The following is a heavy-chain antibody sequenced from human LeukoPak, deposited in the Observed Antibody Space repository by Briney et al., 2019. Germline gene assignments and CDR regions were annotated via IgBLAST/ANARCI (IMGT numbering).Heavy chain of an antibody. CDR2: ISSSSSYI. Sequence: GGSLRLSCAASGFTFSSYNMNWVRQAPGKGLEWVSSISSSSSYIYYADSVKGRFTISRDNAKKSLYLQMNSLRAEDTAVYYCARHLSGVTGYTYGRGIDYWGQGTLVTVSS. CDR1: GFTFSSYN. V-gene: IGHV3-21*01. J-gene: IGHJ4*02. CDR3: ARHLSGVTGYTYGRGIDY. D-gene: IGHD5-18*01.